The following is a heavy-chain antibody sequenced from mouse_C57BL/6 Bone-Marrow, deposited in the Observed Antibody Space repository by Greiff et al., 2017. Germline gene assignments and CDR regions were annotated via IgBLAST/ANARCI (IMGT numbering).Heavy chain of an antibody. CDR2: INYDGSST. Sequence: EVQVVESEGGLVQPGSSMKLSCTASGFTFSDYYMAWVRQVPEKGLEWVANINYDGSSTYYLDSLKSRFIISRDNAKNILYLQMSSLKSEDTATYYCARRVSYAMDYWGQGTSVTVSS. V-gene: IGHV5-16*02. CDR1: GFTFSDYY. J-gene: IGHJ4*01. CDR3: ARRVSYAMDY.